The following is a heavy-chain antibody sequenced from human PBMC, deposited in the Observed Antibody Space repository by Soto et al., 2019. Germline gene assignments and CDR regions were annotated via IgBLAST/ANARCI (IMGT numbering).Heavy chain of an antibody. Sequence: ASVKVSCKASGYTFTSYAMHWVRQAPGQRLEWMGWISAYNGNTNYAQKLQGRVTMTTDTSTSTAYMELRSLRSDDTAVYYCASGADYFQHWGQGTLVTVSS. V-gene: IGHV1-18*01. J-gene: IGHJ1*01. CDR3: ASGADYFQH. CDR2: ISAYNGNT. CDR1: GYTFTSYA.